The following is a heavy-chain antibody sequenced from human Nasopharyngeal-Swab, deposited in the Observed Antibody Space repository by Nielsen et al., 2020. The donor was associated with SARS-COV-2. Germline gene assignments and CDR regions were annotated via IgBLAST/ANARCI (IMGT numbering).Heavy chain of an antibody. V-gene: IGHV4-30-4*01. J-gene: IGHJ4*02. CDR2: IYYSGST. Sequence: WIRQPPGKGLEWIGYIYYSGSTYYNPSLKSRVTISVGTSKNQFSLKLSSVTAADTAVYYCARGDRGQLEKNDYWGQGTLVTVSS. D-gene: IGHD3-10*01. CDR3: ARGDRGQLEKNDY.